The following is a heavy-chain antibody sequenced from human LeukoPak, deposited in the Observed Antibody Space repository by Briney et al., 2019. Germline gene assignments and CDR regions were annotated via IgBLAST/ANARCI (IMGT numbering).Heavy chain of an antibody. J-gene: IGHJ3*02. D-gene: IGHD3-3*01. Sequence: GGSLRLSCAASGFTFSSYAMHWVRQAPGKGPEWVAVISYDGSNKYYADSVKGRFTISRDNSKNTLYLQMNSLRAEDTAVYYCARPGNHRTNTYYDFWSGYYTGEDAFDIWGQGTMVTVSS. V-gene: IGHV3-30-3*01. CDR1: GFTFSSYA. CDR2: ISYDGSNK. CDR3: ARPGNHRTNTYYDFWSGYYTGEDAFDI.